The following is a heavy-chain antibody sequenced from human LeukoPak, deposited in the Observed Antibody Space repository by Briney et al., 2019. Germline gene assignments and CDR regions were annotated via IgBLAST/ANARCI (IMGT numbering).Heavy chain of an antibody. Sequence: GASVKVSCKASGYTFTGYYMHWVRQAPGQGLEWMGWINPNSGGTNYAQKFQGRVTMTRDTSISTAYMELSRLRSEDTAVYYCARALPPYYYDSSGTPGVDAFDIWGQGTMVTVSS. D-gene: IGHD3-22*01. J-gene: IGHJ3*02. CDR3: ARALPPYYYDSSGTPGVDAFDI. CDR1: GYTFTGYY. V-gene: IGHV1-2*02. CDR2: INPNSGGT.